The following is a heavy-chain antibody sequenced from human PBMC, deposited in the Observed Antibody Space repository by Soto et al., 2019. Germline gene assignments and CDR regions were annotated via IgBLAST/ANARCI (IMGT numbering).Heavy chain of an antibody. J-gene: IGHJ6*02. V-gene: IGHV1-46*01. CDR1: GYIFTSYN. Sequence: QVQLVQSGADMKKSGASVKVSCKAAGYIFTSYNMHWVRQAPGQGLEWMGTINPSGGSTIYPQKFQGGVTMTRDTSTSTVYMELSSLRSEDTAVYYCARGSGSYNGYGMDVWGQGTTVTVSS. CDR2: INPSGGST. CDR3: ARGSGSYNGYGMDV. D-gene: IGHD3-10*01.